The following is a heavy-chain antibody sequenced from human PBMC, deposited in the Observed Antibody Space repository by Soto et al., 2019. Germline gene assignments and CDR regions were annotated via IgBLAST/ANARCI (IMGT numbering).Heavy chain of an antibody. V-gene: IGHV3-30-3*01. J-gene: IGHJ4*02. D-gene: IGHD3-16*01. CDR1: GFTFSSYA. CDR3: ARVEGDN. CDR2: ISYDGSNK. Sequence: QVQLVESGGSVVQPGRSLRLSCAASGFTFSSYAMHWVRQAPGKGLEWVAVISYDGSNKYYADSVKGRFTISRDNSKNTLYLQMNSLRAEDTAVYYCARVEGDNWGQGTLVTVSS.